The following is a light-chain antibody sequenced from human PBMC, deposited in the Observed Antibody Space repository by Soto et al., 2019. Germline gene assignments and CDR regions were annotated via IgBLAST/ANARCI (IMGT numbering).Light chain of an antibody. CDR1: QGISDR. CDR3: QQRDGYPIT. J-gene: IGKJ5*01. Sequence: DIQLTQSPSFLSASVGDRVTITFRASQGISDRLAWYQQRPGKAPNLLIHSASSLQSGVPLRFSGSGSGTEFTLTISSLQPADFATYYCQQRDGYPITFGQGTRLEMK. V-gene: IGKV1-9*01. CDR2: SAS.